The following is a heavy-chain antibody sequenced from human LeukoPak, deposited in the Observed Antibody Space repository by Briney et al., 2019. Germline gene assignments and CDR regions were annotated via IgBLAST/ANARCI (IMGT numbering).Heavy chain of an antibody. V-gene: IGHV3-74*01. Sequence: PGGSLRLSCAASGFTFSSYWMHWVRQAPGKGLVWVSRISSDGSSTSYADSVKGRFTISRDNAKNTLYLQMNSLRAEDTAVYYCARVQTGGFDYWGQGTLVTVSS. D-gene: IGHD7-27*01. CDR1: GFTFSSYW. CDR2: ISSDGSST. CDR3: ARVQTGGFDY. J-gene: IGHJ4*02.